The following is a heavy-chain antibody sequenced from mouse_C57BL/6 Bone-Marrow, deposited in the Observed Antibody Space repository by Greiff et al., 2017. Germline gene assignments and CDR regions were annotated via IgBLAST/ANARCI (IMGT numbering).Heavy chain of an antibody. D-gene: IGHD3-2*02. CDR2: IHPNSGST. Sequence: QVQLQQSGAELVKPGASVKLSCKASGYTFTSYWMHWVKQRPGQGLEWIGMIHPNSGSTNYNEKFKSKATLTVDKSSSTAYMQRSSLTSEDSAVYYCASRGSSGYVSFAYWGQGTLVTVSA. V-gene: IGHV1-64*01. CDR3: ASRGSSGYVSFAY. CDR1: GYTFTSYW. J-gene: IGHJ3*01.